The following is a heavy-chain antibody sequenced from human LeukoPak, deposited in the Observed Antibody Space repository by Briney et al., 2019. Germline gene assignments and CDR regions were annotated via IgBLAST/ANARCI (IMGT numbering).Heavy chain of an antibody. D-gene: IGHD3-3*01. CDR1: GDSVSSNSAA. CDR3: ARDRELEWLLHYGMDV. V-gene: IGHV6-1*01. CDR2: TYYRSKWYN. Sequence: SQTLSLTCAIPGDSVSSNSAAWNWNRQSPSRGLEWLGRTYYRSKWYNDCAVSVKSRITINPDTSKNQLSLQLNSVTPEDTAVYYCARDRELEWLLHYGMDVRGQGTTVTVSS. J-gene: IGHJ6*02.